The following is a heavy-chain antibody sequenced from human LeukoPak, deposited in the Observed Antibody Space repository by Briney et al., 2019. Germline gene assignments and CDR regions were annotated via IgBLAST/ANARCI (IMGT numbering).Heavy chain of an antibody. CDR3: ARLGYYDSSGYNDDY. Sequence: KPSETLSLTCAVYGVSFSGYYWSWIRQPPGKGLEWIGEINHSGSTNYNPSLKSRVTISVDTSKNQFSLKLSSVTAADTAVYYCARLGYYDSSGYNDDYWGQGTLVTVSS. D-gene: IGHD3-22*01. CDR2: INHSGST. CDR1: GVSFSGYY. J-gene: IGHJ4*02. V-gene: IGHV4-34*01.